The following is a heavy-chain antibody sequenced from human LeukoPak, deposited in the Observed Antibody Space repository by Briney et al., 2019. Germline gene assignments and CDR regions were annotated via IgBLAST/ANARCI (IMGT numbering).Heavy chain of an antibody. J-gene: IGHJ4*02. CDR3: ARELDGDSYFDY. V-gene: IGHV1-69*13. D-gene: IGHD4-17*01. CDR1: GGTFSSYA. Sequence: GASVTVSCKASGGTFSSYAISWVRQAPGQGLEWMGGIIPIFGTANYAQKFQGRVTITADESTSTAYMELSSLRSEDTAVYYCARELDGDSYFDYWGQGTLVTVSS. CDR2: IIPIFGTA.